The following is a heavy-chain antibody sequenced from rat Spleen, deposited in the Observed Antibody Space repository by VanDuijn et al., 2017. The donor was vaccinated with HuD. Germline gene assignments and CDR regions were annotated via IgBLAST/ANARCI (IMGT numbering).Heavy chain of an antibody. J-gene: IGHJ4*01. V-gene: IGHV5-20*01. CDR3: TTGGTTLYVMDV. CDR2: ITYDGSST. CDR1: GFTFSNYD. D-gene: IGHD1-10*01. Sequence: EVQLAESGGGLVQPGRSMKLSCAASGFTFSNYDMAWVRQAPTKGLEWVASITYDGSSTYYRGSVKGRFPISRDYAKSTLYLQMDSLRSEDTATYYCTTGGTTLYVMDVWGQGASVTVSS.